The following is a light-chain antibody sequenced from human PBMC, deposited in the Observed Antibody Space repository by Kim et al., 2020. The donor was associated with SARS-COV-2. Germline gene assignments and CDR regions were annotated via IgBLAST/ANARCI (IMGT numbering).Light chain of an antibody. Sequence: ASVKLTCTLSSGHSNYAIAWHQQQPEKGPRYLMKLNSDGSHSKGDGIPDRFSGSSSGAERYLTNSSLQSEDEADYYCQTWGTGNWVFGGGTQLTVL. CDR2: LNSDGSH. CDR3: QTWGTGNWV. V-gene: IGLV4-69*01. J-gene: IGLJ3*02. CDR1: SGHSNYA.